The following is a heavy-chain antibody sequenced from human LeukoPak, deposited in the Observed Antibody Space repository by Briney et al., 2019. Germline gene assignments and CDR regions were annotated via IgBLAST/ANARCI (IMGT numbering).Heavy chain of an antibody. V-gene: IGHV5-51*01. CDR2: ICPGDSTT. CDR3: TRSRGDS. CDR1: GYNFSNYW. Sequence: GESLKISCTGSGYNFSNYWIGWVRQTPGKGLGWMGIICPGDSTTRYSPSFQGQVIISVDKSISTAYLQWSSLKASDTANYYCTRSRGDSWGQGSLVTVSS. J-gene: IGHJ5*01.